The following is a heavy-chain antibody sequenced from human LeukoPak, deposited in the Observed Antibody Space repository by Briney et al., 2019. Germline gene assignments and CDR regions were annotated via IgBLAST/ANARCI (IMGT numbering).Heavy chain of an antibody. Sequence: GGSLRISCVGSGFPFSSHTLFWVRQAPGKGLEWVSSISYSSSYIYYGDSVKGRFTISRDNTKNSLNLQMDSLRTEDTAVYYCASRNYGEEYWGQGTLVTVSS. CDR3: ASRNYGEEY. J-gene: IGHJ4*02. D-gene: IGHD4-17*01. CDR2: ISYSSSYI. V-gene: IGHV3-21*06. CDR1: GFPFSSHT.